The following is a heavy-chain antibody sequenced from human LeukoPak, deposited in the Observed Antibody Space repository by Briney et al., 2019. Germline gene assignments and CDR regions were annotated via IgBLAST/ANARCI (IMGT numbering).Heavy chain of an antibody. D-gene: IGHD3-22*01. CDR2: ISSSGSTI. J-gene: IGHJ4*02. V-gene: IGHV3-11*01. Sequence: SGGSLRLSCAASGFTFSDYYMSWIRQAPGKGLEWVSYISSSGSTIYYADSVKGRFTISRDNAKNSLYLQMNSLRAEDTAVYYCARVPVVDYEPLDYWGQGTLITVPS. CDR3: ARVPVVDYEPLDY. CDR1: GFTFSDYY.